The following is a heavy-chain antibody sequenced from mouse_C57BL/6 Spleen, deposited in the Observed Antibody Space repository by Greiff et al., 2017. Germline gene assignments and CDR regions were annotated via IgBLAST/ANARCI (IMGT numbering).Heavy chain of an antibody. Sequence: QVQLQQSGAELVKPGASVKISCKASGYAFSSYWMNWVKQRPGKGLEWIGQLYPGDGDTNYNGKFKGKATLTADKSSSTAYMQFSSLTSEDSAVYFCARARDGSYAMDYWGQGTSVTVSS. CDR2: LYPGDGDT. D-gene: IGHD1-1*01. V-gene: IGHV1-80*01. J-gene: IGHJ4*01. CDR3: ARARDGSYAMDY. CDR1: GYAFSSYW.